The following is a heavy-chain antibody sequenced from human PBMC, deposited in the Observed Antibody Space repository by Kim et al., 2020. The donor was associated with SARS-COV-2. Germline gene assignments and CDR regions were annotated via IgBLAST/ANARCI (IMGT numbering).Heavy chain of an antibody. V-gene: IGHV2-5*02. CDR3: AHRRGYCSGAACYSILSWLDP. Sequence: SGPTLVNPTQTLTLTCTFSEFSLSTSGVGVGWIRQPPGKALEWLALIYWDDDNRYSPALKTSLTITKDTSKNQVVLTMTNMDPVDTATYYCAHRRGYCSGAACYSILSWLDPGCPVILVTVSS. CDR2: IYWDDDN. D-gene: IGHD2-15*01. J-gene: IGHJ5*02. CDR1: EFSLSTSGVG.